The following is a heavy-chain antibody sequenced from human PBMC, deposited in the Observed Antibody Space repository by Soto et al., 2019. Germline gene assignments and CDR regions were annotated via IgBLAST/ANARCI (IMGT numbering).Heavy chain of an antibody. D-gene: IGHD4-4*01. V-gene: IGHV1-69*06. CDR2: IIPIFGTA. CDR3: ARDTGPTVTTFSSSYYYYGMDV. Sequence: SVKVSCKASGGTFSSYAISWVRQAPGQGLEWMGGIIPIFGTANYAQKFQGRVTITADKSTSTAYMELSSLRSEDTAVYYCARDTGPTVTTFSSSYYYYGMDVWGQGTTVTVSS. CDR1: GGTFSSYA. J-gene: IGHJ6*02.